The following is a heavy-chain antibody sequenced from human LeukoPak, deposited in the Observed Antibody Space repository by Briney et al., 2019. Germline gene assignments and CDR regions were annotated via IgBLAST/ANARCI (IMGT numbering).Heavy chain of an antibody. CDR2: ASYGRTNK. V-gene: IGHV3-33*01. J-gene: IGHJ3*01. Sequence: RTGGSLRLSCVASGITFSRYGMHWVRQAPGKGLEWVAVASYGRTNKYYSDSVKGRFTISRDNSENMVYLQMNSLRAEDTAVYYSASSRYYFDSRGYYQTNDAFDLWGQGTTVTDSS. D-gene: IGHD3-22*01. CDR1: GITFSRYG. CDR3: ASSRYYFDSRGYYQTNDAFDL.